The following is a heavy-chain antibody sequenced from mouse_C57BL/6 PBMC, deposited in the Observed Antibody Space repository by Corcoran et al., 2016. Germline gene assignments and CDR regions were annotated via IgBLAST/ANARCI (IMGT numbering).Heavy chain of an antibody. D-gene: IGHD2-3*01. CDR3: ARMGGYYN. V-gene: IGHV1-26*01. CDR1: GYTFTDYY. Sequence: EVQLQQSGPELVKPGASVKISCKASGYTFTDYYMNWVKQSHGKSLEWIGDINPNNGGTSYNQKFKGKATLIVDKSSSTAYMELRSLTSEDSAVYYCARMGGYYNWGQGTTLTVSS. J-gene: IGHJ2*01. CDR2: INPNNGGT.